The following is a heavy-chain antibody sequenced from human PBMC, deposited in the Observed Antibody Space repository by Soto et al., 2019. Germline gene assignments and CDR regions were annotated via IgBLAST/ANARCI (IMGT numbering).Heavy chain of an antibody. Sequence: QVQLQESGPGLVKPSQTLSLTCTVSGGSISSGGYCWSWIRQHPGKGLEWIGYTKYSGSTYNPSLKSRVTISVDTSKNQFSLKLSSVTAADTAVYYCARDYGGAWYFDLWGRGTLVTVSS. CDR1: GGSISSGGYC. J-gene: IGHJ2*01. CDR3: ARDYGGAWYFDL. D-gene: IGHD3-16*01. V-gene: IGHV4-31*03. CDR2: TKYSGST.